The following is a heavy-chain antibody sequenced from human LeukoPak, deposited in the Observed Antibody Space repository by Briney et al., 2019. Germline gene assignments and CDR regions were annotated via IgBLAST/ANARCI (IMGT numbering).Heavy chain of an antibody. D-gene: IGHD2-15*01. J-gene: IGHJ5*02. CDR1: GYTFTSYG. V-gene: IGHV1-18*01. Sequence: GASVTVSFTASGYTFTSYGISWVRQAPGQGLERMGWISAYNGNTNYAQKLHGRVTMTTDTSTSTDYMELRSLRSDATAVSYCARVGGVGAAGFDPWGQGTLVTVSS. CDR2: ISAYNGNT. CDR3: ARVGGVGAAGFDP.